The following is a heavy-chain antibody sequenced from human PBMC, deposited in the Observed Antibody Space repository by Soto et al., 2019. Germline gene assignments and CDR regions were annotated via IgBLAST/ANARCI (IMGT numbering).Heavy chain of an antibody. D-gene: IGHD5-12*01. J-gene: IGHJ4*02. CDR3: ATDMREMATNTPDY. V-gene: IGHV3-30*03. CDR2: VSYDGIDE. Sequence: QVHLVESGGGVVQPGRSLRLSCAASGFTFTRFGIHWVRQAPGKGLEWVAVVSYDGIDENYADSVKGRFSISRDNSKNTVYLQMNSLRCEDTAVYYCATDMREMATNTPDYWGQGNLVTVAS. CDR1: GFTFTRFG.